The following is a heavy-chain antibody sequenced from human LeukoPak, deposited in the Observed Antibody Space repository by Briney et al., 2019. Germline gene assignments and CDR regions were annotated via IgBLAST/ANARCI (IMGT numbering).Heavy chain of an antibody. Sequence: PSETLSLTCTVSGDSISSGNYYWSWIRQPAGKGLEWIGRIYTSGSTQYNPSLKSRVTISLDTSKNQFSLKLSSVTAADTAVYYCARDWSSSWLYFDYWGHGALVTVSS. D-gene: IGHD6-13*01. J-gene: IGHJ4*01. CDR1: GDSISSGNYY. V-gene: IGHV4-61*02. CDR3: ARDWSSSWLYFDY. CDR2: IYTSGST.